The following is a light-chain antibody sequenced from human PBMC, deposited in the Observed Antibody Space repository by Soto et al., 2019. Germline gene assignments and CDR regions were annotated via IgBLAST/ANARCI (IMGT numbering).Light chain of an antibody. CDR2: DVS. Sequence: QSVLTQPASVSGSPGQSITISCTGTSSDVGDYNYVSWYQQHPGKAPKVMIYDVSNRPSGVSNRFSGSKSGNTASLTISGLQAEDEADYYCSSYTGSSTLVFGTGTKVTVL. CDR3: SSYTGSSTLV. CDR1: SSDVGDYNY. J-gene: IGLJ1*01. V-gene: IGLV2-14*01.